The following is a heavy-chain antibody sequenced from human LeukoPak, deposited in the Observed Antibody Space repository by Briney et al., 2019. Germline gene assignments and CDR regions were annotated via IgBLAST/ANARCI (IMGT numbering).Heavy chain of an antibody. CDR3: ARVGTMMRGGIRLWYYDY. D-gene: IGHD3-10*01. CDR1: GGSISSSSYY. Sequence: SETLSLTCTVSGGSISSSSYYWGWIRQPPGKGLEWIGSIYYSGNTNYNPSLKSRVTISVDTSKNQFSLNLSSVTAADTAFYYCARVGTMMRGGIRLWYYDYWGQGTLVTVSS. V-gene: IGHV4-39*07. CDR2: IYYSGNT. J-gene: IGHJ4*02.